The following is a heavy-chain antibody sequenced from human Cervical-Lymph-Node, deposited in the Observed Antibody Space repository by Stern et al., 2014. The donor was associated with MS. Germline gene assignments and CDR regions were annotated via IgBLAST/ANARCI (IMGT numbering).Heavy chain of an antibody. CDR3: ARDRRAFLDY. CDR2: IRQDGYDK. D-gene: IGHD2/OR15-2a*01. J-gene: IGHJ4*02. V-gene: IGHV3-7*01. CDR1: GFSFGTSW. Sequence: EVQLLASGGGLVQPGGSLRLSCVASGFSFGTSWMSWVRQPPGRGLEWVANIRQDGYDKFYVDSVKGRFTISRDNARNSLYLQMNSLTVADTAVYYCARDRRAFLDYWGQGTHVAVSS.